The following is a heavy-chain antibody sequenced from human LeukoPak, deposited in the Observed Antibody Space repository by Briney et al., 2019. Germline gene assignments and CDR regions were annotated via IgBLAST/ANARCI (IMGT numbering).Heavy chain of an antibody. D-gene: IGHD3-16*01. CDR3: AKSRVGESIYGMDV. V-gene: IGHV3-23*01. Sequence: GGSLRLSCVASGSTFSNYAMTWVRQAPGKGLEWVSAISDSGGSTYYADSVKGRLTTSRDNPKNTLYLQMNSLRAEDTAVYYCAKSRVGESIYGMDVWGQGTTVTVSS. J-gene: IGHJ6*02. CDR2: ISDSGGST. CDR1: GSTFSNYA.